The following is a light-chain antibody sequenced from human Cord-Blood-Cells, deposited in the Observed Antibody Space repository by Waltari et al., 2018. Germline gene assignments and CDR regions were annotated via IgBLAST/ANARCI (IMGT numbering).Light chain of an antibody. CDR2: EGS. V-gene: IGLV2-23*01. Sequence: QSALTQPASVSGSPGQSITISCTGTSSDVGSYNLVSWYQQHPGKAPKLMIYEGSKRSSGVANRFSCSKSGNTASRTISGLQAEDEADYYCCSYAGSSTSWVFGGGTKLTVL. J-gene: IGLJ3*02. CDR3: CSYAGSSTSWV. CDR1: SSDVGSYNL.